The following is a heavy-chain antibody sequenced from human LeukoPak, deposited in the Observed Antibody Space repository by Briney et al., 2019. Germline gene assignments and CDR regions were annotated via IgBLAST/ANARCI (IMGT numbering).Heavy chain of an antibody. J-gene: IGHJ5*02. V-gene: IGHV3-7*04. Sequence: GGSLRLSCAASGFTFSSYWMSWVRQSPGKGLEWVANIKQDGSEKYYMDSVKGRFTISRDNAKNSLFLQRSSLRVEDTAVYYCARVAAAVPDQWGQGTLVTVSS. CDR3: ARVAAAVPDQ. D-gene: IGHD6-13*01. CDR2: IKQDGSEK. CDR1: GFTFSSYW.